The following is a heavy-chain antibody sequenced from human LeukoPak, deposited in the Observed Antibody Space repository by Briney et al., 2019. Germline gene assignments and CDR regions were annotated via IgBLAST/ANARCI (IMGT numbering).Heavy chain of an antibody. J-gene: IGHJ3*02. CDR1: GFTFRSYA. Sequence: GGSLRLSCAASGFTFRSYAMSWVRQAPGKGLEWVSAISGSGGSTYYADSVKGRFTISRDNSKNTLYLQMNSLRAEDTAVYYCARRGAASGAFDIWGQGTMVTVSS. D-gene: IGHD6-19*01. CDR2: ISGSGGST. CDR3: ARRGAASGAFDI. V-gene: IGHV3-23*01.